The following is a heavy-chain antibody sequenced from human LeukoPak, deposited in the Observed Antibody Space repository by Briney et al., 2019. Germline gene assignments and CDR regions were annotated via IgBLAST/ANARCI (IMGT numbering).Heavy chain of an antibody. CDR3: ARRDYYDSSGSYFDY. J-gene: IGHJ4*02. CDR2: IYYSGST. CDR1: GGSISSSSYY. Sequence: SETLSLTCTVSGGSISSSSYYWGWIRQPPGKGLEWIGSIYYSGSTYYNPSLKSRVTISVDTSKNQFSLKLSSVTAADTAVYYCARRDYYDSSGSYFDYWGQGTLVTVSS. V-gene: IGHV4-39*07. D-gene: IGHD3-22*01.